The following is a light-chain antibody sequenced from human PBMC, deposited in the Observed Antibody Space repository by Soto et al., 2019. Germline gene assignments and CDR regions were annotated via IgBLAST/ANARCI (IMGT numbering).Light chain of an antibody. CDR3: KSYAGSNTYV. V-gene: IGLV2-8*01. CDR2: EVV. J-gene: IGLJ1*01. Sequence: QVPSASGSPGQSVTISCTGTKSDIGVYDFVSWYQHHPGKAPRLIIYEVVQRPSGVPDRFSGSKSGNTASLTVSGLQAADEADYFCKSYAGSNTYVFGSGTKVTVL. CDR1: KSDIGVYDF.